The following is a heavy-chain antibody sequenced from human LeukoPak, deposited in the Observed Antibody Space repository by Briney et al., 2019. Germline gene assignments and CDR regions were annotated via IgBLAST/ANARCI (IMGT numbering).Heavy chain of an antibody. CDR3: ARDLEG. CDR2: IFYTGST. V-gene: IGHV4-39*07. J-gene: IGHJ4*02. CDR1: SGSISTSNYY. Sequence: KPSETLSLTCTVSSGSISTSNYYWGWVRQPPGKALEWIGNIFYTGSTYYSPSLKSRVTISLDTSRNQFSLRLNSVTAADTAVCYCARDLEGWGQGTLVTVSS.